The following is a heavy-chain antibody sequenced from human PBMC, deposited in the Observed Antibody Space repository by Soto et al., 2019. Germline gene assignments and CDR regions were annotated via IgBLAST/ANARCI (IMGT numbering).Heavy chain of an antibody. V-gene: IGHV1-18*01. CDR2: ISAYNGNT. Sequence: ASVKVSCKAPGYTFTSYGISWVRQAPGQGLEWMGWISAYNGNTNYAQKLQGRVTMTTDTSTSTAYMELRSLRSDDTAVYYCARDRGSITIFGVVTEYYYYYMDVWGKGTTVTVSS. J-gene: IGHJ6*03. CDR1: GYTFTSYG. D-gene: IGHD3-3*01. CDR3: ARDRGSITIFGVVTEYYYYYMDV.